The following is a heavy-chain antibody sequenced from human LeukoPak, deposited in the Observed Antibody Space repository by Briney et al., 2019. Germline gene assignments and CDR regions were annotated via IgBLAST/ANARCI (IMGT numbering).Heavy chain of an antibody. V-gene: IGHV4-39*01. CDR3: ARRTRNTITAADPSWYFDL. CDR2: LYYSGST. J-gene: IGHJ2*01. CDR1: GGSISSSSHY. D-gene: IGHD6-13*01. Sequence: SETLSLTCTVSGGSISSSSHYWDWIRQPPGKGLDWIGSLYYSGSTFYNPSLKSRLTISVDTSKNQFSLKLSSVTAADTAVYYCARRTRNTITAADPSWYFDLWGRGTLVTVSS.